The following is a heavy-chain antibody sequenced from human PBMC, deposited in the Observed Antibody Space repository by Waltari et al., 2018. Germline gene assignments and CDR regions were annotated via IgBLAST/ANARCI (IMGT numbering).Heavy chain of an antibody. V-gene: IGHV1-2*02. CDR1: GYTFTGYY. CDR3: ARELRGYCSSTSCYAYYYYYMDV. D-gene: IGHD2-2*01. CDR2: INPNSGGT. Sequence: QVQLVQSGAEVKKPGASVKVSCKASGYTFTGYYMHWVRQAPGKGLEWMGWINPNSGGTNYAQKFQGRVTMTRDTSISTAYMELSRLRSDDTAVYYCARELRGYCSSTSCYAYYYYYMDVWGKGTTVTVSS. J-gene: IGHJ6*03.